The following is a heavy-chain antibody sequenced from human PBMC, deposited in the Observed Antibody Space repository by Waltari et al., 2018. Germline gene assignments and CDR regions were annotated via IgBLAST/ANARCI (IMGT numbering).Heavy chain of an antibody. CDR1: GYSFTDTW. Sequence: EVQLVQSGAEVTKPAESLKTPCEVSGYSFTDTWIARVRQKPGKGLEWMGILHPGDSVLRYRRSFEGHVAISADNSINTADLEWSSLKASDTAIYYGARHNTPFDGLDYTLKGPPPIDDWGQGTLVTVSS. J-gene: IGHJ4*02. D-gene: IGHD5-12*01. CDR2: LHPGDSVL. V-gene: IGHV5-51*01. CDR3: ARHNTPFDGLDYTLKGPPPIDD.